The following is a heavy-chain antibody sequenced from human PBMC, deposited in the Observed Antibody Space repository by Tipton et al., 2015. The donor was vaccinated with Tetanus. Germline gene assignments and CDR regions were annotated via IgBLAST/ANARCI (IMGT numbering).Heavy chain of an antibody. V-gene: IGHV4-59*13. J-gene: IGHJ4*02. Sequence: TLSLTCTVSGGSISSYYWAWIRQPPGKGLEWFGYIDYSGSTDINPALRSRLTMSVDTSKNQFSLKLTSVTAADTAVYYCASLRLTSGWRIDYWGQGALVTVSS. CDR2: IDYSGST. CDR3: ASLRLTSGWRIDY. CDR1: GGSISSYY. D-gene: IGHD6-19*01.